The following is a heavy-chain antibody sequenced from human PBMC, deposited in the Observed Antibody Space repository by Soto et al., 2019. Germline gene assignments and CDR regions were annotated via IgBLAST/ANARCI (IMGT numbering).Heavy chain of an antibody. CDR3: GRGVSSGWNPTRVDP. CDR2: IYNTGTS. D-gene: IGHD6-25*01. Sequence: QVHLQESAPGLVKPSETLSLTCSVSGDSVKSVGYYWTWIRQPPGKGFEWLGDIYNTGTSRYNASLRGRLTISADASSNTFSLTLTSVTAADTAVYFCGRGVSSGWNPTRVDPCGHGSL. CDR1: GDSVKSVGYY. J-gene: IGHJ5*02. V-gene: IGHV4-30-4*08.